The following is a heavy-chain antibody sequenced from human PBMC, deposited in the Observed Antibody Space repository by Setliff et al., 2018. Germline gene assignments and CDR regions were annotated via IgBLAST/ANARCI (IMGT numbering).Heavy chain of an antibody. D-gene: IGHD3-3*01. V-gene: IGHV3-13*04. CDR3: ARSSVVGGYSTTYYFDYMDV. CDR1: GFTFSRYD. Sequence: LRLSCAASGFTFSRYDIHWVRQVTGKGLEWVSGTAAAGDTYYADSVKGRFTISRENAKNSFYLQMNGLTAGDTAVYYCARSSVVGGYSTTYYFDYMDVWGKGTTVTVSS. J-gene: IGHJ6*03. CDR2: TAAAGDT.